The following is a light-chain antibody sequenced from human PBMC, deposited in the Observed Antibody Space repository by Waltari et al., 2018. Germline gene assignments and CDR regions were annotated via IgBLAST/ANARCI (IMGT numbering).Light chain of an antibody. V-gene: IGKV1-39*01. CDR1: QSISY. CDR2: AAS. J-gene: IGKJ4*01. CDR3: QQSSSTPQT. Sequence: IQMTPSTSSLSASVRDSSTITCRASQSISYLNWYQQKPGKAPKLLIYAASSLQSGVPLRFSGSGSGTDFTRTISSLQPEDFAAYYCQQSSSTPQTFGGGTKVEVK.